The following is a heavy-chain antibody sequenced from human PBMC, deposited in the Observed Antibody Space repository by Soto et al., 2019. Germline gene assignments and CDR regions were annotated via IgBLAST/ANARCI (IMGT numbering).Heavy chain of an antibody. CDR3: ARLRASGYYGNYYYYGMDA. Sequence: QVQLVQSGAEVKKPGSSVKVSCKASAGTFSSYSINWVRQAPGQGLEWMGGIIPIFGTADYAQKFQGRVTITADEXXRXAXXELSSLRSDDTAVYFCARLRASGYYGNYYYYGMDAWGQGTTVTVSS. CDR1: AGTFSSYS. J-gene: IGHJ6*02. V-gene: IGHV1-69*12. D-gene: IGHD3-3*01. CDR2: IIPIFGTA.